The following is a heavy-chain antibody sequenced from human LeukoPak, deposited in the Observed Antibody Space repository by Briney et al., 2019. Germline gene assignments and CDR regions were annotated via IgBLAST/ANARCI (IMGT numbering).Heavy chain of an antibody. CDR3: AREVLTAMED. CDR2: IKSDGSSA. Sequence: PGGSLRLSCVASGFTFSSTWMHWVRQAPGRGLVWVSRIKSDGSSANYADSVKGRFTISRDNARNTLYLQMNSLRDDDTALYYCAREVLTAMEDWGQGTLVTVSS. CDR1: GFTFSSTW. V-gene: IGHV3-74*01. D-gene: IGHD2-21*02. J-gene: IGHJ4*02.